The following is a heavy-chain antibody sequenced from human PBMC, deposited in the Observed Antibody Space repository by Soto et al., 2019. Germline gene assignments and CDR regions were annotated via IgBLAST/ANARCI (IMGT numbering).Heavy chain of an antibody. CDR2: VKSDVSST. D-gene: IGHD1-1*01. J-gene: IGHJ4*02. CDR3: STDNLNSY. CDR1: AFTCIDYW. Sequence: PGGTLRHPCAAAAFTCIDYWMHCVRQGQGKGLVWVARVKSDVSSTSYADSVKARFTISRDNAKNTLYLQMHSLRVDDTAVYYFSTDNLNSYCGKGILFSVSS. V-gene: IGHV3-74*01.